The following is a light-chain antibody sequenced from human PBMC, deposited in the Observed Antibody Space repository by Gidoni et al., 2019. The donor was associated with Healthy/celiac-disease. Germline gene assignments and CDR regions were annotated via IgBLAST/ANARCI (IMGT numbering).Light chain of an antibody. Sequence: QSVLTQPPSVSGAPGQRVTISCTGSSSNIGAGYDVHWYQQLPGTAPKLLIYGNSNRPSGVPDRFSGSKSGTSASLAITGLQAEDEAVYYCQSYDSSLSGWVFGGGTKLT. J-gene: IGLJ3*02. CDR1: SSNIGAGYD. CDR2: GNS. V-gene: IGLV1-40*01. CDR3: QSYDSSLSGWV.